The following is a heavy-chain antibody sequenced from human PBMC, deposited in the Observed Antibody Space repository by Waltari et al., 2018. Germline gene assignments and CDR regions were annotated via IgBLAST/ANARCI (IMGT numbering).Heavy chain of an antibody. CDR1: GGSIHSGGYY. CDR3: VRESRLYECLTGSPGIDS. V-gene: IGHV4-31*09. J-gene: IGHJ4*02. CDR2: IQNTGDT. D-gene: IGHD3-9*01. Sequence: QVQLQEAGPGLVRPSPTLSLTCTVSGGSIHSGGYYWTWIRQHPGLGLGWIGYIQNTGDTDYNPSLKSRLTLSVDRSKNQFSLGLSAVTAADTAVYYCVRESRLYECLTGSPGIDSGGPGTLVTVSS.